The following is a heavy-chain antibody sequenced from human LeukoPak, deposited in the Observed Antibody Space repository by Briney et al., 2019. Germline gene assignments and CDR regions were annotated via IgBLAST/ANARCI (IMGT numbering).Heavy chain of an antibody. V-gene: IGHV1-46*01. D-gene: IGHD1-14*01. CDR1: GYTFTSYH. CDR3: AREAFLTSHYYYYYYVDV. Sequence: ASVKVSCKASGYTFTSYHMHWVRQAPGQGLEWMGIINPSGGTTNYAQKFRGRVTMTRDMSTSTVYMELSSLRSEDTAVYYCAREAFLTSHYYYYYYVDVWGKGTTVTVSS. CDR2: INPSGGTT. J-gene: IGHJ6*03.